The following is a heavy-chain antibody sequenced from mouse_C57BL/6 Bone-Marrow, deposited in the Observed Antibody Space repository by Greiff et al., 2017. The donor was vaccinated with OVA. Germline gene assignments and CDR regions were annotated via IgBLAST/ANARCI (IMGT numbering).Heavy chain of an antibody. D-gene: IGHD2-4*01. CDR3: ARDYDLYFDY. CDR1: GYTFTSYW. Sequence: VQLQQPGAELVRPGSSVKLSCKASGYTFTSYWMHWVKQRPIQGLEWIGNIDPSDSETHYNQKFKDKATLTVDESSSTAYMQLSSLTSEDSAVYYCARDYDLYFDYWGQGTTLTVSS. CDR2: IDPSDSET. J-gene: IGHJ2*01. V-gene: IGHV1-52*01.